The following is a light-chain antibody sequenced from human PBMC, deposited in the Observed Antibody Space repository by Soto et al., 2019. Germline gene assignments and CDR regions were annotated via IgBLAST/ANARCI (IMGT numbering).Light chain of an antibody. V-gene: IGLV2-14*01. CDR2: EVS. CDR3: SSYTSSSTVV. J-gene: IGLJ2*01. Sequence: QSAPTQPASVSGSPGQSITISCTGSSSDVGGYNYVSWYQQHPGKAPKLIIYEVSNRPSGVSDRFSGSKSGNTASLTISGLLAEDEADYYCSSYTSSSTVVFGGGTKLTVL. CDR1: SSDVGGYNY.